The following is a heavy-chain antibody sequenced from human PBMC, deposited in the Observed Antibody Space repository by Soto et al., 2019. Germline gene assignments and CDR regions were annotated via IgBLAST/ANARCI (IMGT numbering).Heavy chain of an antibody. CDR2: IMPGSSHI. V-gene: IGHV3-48*01. Sequence: GPLRLSCATSGFTLRLYSMNWVRQAPGKGLEWVSYIMPGSSHIFYADSVKGRFTISRDNAKNSLYLQMNSLRAEDTALYYCAKDAITMVRGVISYYGMDVWGQGTLAILSS. J-gene: IGHJ6*02. D-gene: IGHD3-10*01. CDR3: AKDAITMVRGVISYYGMDV. CDR1: GFTLRLYS.